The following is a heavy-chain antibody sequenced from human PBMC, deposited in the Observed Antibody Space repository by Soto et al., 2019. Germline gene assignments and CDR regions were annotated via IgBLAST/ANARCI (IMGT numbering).Heavy chain of an antibody. Sequence: EVQLLESGGGLVQPGGSLRLSCAASGFTFSSYAMNWVRQAPGKGLEWVSTISFSGVNRHYADSVKGRFTISRDNSKNTLSLQMNSLRAEDTAIYYCAKVGSGSYSAHSWGQGTLVTVSS. V-gene: IGHV3-23*01. CDR2: ISFSGVNR. CDR3: AKVGSGSYSAHS. D-gene: IGHD3-10*01. J-gene: IGHJ4*02. CDR1: GFTFSSYA.